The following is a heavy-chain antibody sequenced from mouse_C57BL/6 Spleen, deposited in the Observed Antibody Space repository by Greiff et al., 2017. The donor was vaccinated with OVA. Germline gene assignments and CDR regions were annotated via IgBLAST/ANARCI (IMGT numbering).Heavy chain of an antibody. Sequence: VKLQQSGPELVKPGASVKISCKASGYAFSSSWMNWVKQRPGKGLEWIGRIYPGDGDTNYNGKFKGKATLTADKSSSTAYMQLSSLTSEDSAVYFCARSPFYYDYDAWFAYWGQGTLVTVSA. D-gene: IGHD2-4*01. CDR3: ARSPFYYDYDAWFAY. J-gene: IGHJ3*01. CDR2: IYPGDGDT. V-gene: IGHV1-82*01. CDR1: GYAFSSSW.